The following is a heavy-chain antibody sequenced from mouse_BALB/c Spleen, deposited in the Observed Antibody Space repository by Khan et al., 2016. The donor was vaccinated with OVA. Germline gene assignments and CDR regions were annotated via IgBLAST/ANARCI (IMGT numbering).Heavy chain of an antibody. V-gene: IGHV1-20*02. J-gene: IGHJ2*01. CDR3: ARTYGSDFDY. CDR2: INPHIGET. D-gene: IGHD1-1*01. Sequence: VQLKESGPELVKPGASVKISCKASGYSFTGYFMNWVMQSHGKSLEWIGRINPHIGETFYNQKFKGKATLTVDESSSTAHLELRSLASEDSAIYYYARTYGSDFDYWGQGTTLTVSS. CDR1: GYSFTGYF.